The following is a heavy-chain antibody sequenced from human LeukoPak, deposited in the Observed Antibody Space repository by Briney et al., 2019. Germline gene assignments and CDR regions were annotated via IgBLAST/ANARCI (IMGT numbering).Heavy chain of an antibody. D-gene: IGHD3-22*01. Sequence: SETLSLTCTVSGGSISSGSYYWSWIRQPAGKGLEWIGRIYTSGSTNYSPSLKSRVTISVDTSKNQFSLKLSSVTAADTAVYYCARELYYFDSRGLMDVWGKGTTVTVSS. V-gene: IGHV4-61*02. J-gene: IGHJ6*03. CDR1: GGSISSGSYY. CDR2: IYTSGST. CDR3: ARELYYFDSRGLMDV.